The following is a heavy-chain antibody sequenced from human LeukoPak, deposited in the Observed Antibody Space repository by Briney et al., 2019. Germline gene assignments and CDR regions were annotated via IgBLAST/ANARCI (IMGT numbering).Heavy chain of an antibody. CDR3: ARQGYTNNLGGYFGDKDDGFDL. J-gene: IGHJ3*01. CDR2: IIPIFGTP. D-gene: IGHD3-9*01. Sequence: SVKVSCKASGGTFSSYIITWVRQAPGQGLEWMGRIIPIFGTPNYAQKFQDRVTITADESRSTAYMELSGLRFEDTAVYYCARQGYTNNLGGYFGDKDDGFDLWGQGTMVTVSS. V-gene: IGHV1-69*01. CDR1: GGTFSSYI.